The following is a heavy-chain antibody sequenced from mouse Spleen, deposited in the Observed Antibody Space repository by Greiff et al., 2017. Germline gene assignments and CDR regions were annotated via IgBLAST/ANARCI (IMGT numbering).Heavy chain of an antibody. V-gene: IGHV5-6-5*01. Sequence: EVKVVESGGGLVKPGGSLKLSCAASGFTFSSYAMSWVRQTPEKRLEWVASISSGGSTYYPDSVKGRFTISRDNARNILYLQMSSLRSEDTAMYYCARGQGCDYWGQGTTLTVSS. CDR1: GFTFSSYA. J-gene: IGHJ2*01. CDR3: ARGQGCDY. CDR2: ISSGGST.